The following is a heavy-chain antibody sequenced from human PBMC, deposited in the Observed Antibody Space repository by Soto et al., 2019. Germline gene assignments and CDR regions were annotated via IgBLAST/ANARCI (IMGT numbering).Heavy chain of an antibody. CDR1: GFTLSSYA. J-gene: IGHJ6*02. Sequence: PGGSLGLSSAASGFTLSSYAMGWVRQAPGKGLEWVSAISGSGGSTYYADSVKGRFTISRDNSKNTLYLQMNSLRAEDTAVYYCAKNLFEGSGSYESTYYYYGMDVWGQGTTVTVSS. CDR3: AKNLFEGSGSYESTYYYYGMDV. V-gene: IGHV3-23*01. CDR2: ISGSGGST. D-gene: IGHD3-10*01.